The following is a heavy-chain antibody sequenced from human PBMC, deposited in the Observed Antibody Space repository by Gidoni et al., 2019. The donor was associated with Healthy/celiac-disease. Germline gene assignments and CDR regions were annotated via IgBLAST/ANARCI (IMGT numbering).Heavy chain of an antibody. D-gene: IGHD1-7*01. Sequence: QVQLQESGPGLVKPSETLSLTCAVSGYSISSGYYWGWIRQPPGKGLEWIGSIYHSGSTYYNPSLKSRVTISVDTSKNQFSLKLSSVTAADTAVYYCARIGPPGYNWNYSGHTFDYWGQGTLVTVSS. V-gene: IGHV4-38-2*01. J-gene: IGHJ4*02. CDR2: IYHSGST. CDR3: ARIGPPGYNWNYSGHTFDY. CDR1: GYSISSGYY.